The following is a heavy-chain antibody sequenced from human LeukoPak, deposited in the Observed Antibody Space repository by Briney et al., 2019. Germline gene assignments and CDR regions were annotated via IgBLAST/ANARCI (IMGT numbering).Heavy chain of an antibody. CDR3: ARAGSIAVAGFDY. CDR1: GGSISSSSYY. J-gene: IGHJ4*02. Sequence: SETLSLTCTVSGGSISSSSYYWGWIRQPPGKGLEWIGSIYYSGSTYYNPSLKSRVTISVDTSKNQFSLKLSSVTAADTAVYYCARAGSIAVAGFDYWGQGTLVTVSS. V-gene: IGHV4-39*07. D-gene: IGHD6-19*01. CDR2: IYYSGST.